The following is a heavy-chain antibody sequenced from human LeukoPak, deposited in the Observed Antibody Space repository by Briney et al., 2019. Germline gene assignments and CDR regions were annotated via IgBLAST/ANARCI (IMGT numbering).Heavy chain of an antibody. Sequence: GRSLRLSCAASGFTFDDYAMHWVRQAPGKGLEWVSGISWNSGSVGYADSVKGRFTISRDNAKNSLYLQMNSLRAEDTAVYYCARDFGVVITFFDYWGQGTLVTVSS. CDR1: GFTFDDYA. D-gene: IGHD3-3*01. CDR2: ISWNSGSV. J-gene: IGHJ4*02. V-gene: IGHV3-9*01. CDR3: ARDFGVVITFFDY.